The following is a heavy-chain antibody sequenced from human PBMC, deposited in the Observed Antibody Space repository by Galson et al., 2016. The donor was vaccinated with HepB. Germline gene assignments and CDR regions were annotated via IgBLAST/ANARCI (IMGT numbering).Heavy chain of an antibody. D-gene: IGHD3-16*01. J-gene: IGHJ4*02. V-gene: IGHV4-61*08. CDR3: GTYLVGRGGTGY. CDR2: TYYGEDN. Sequence: SETLSLTCTVSGASLGVSAYHWAWIRQPAGKGLEWMAHTYYGEDNRYNPSLKGRVTMSIDASTNEMSLTLRSVTAADTAVYSCGTYLVGRGGTGYWGQGTPVTVSS. CDR1: GASLGVSAYH.